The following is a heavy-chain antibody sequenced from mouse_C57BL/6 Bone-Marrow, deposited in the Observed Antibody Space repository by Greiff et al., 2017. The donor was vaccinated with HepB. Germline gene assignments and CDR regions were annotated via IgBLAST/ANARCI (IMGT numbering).Heavy chain of an antibody. CDR2: INPSSGYT. Sequence: ESGAELAKPGASVKLSCKASGYTFTSYWMHWVKQRPGQGLEWIGYINPSSGYTKYNQKFKDKATLTADKSSSTAYMQLSSLTYEDSAVYYCASTTERDYYAMDYWGQGTSVTVSS. D-gene: IGHD1-1*01. CDR1: GYTFTSYW. CDR3: ASTTERDYYAMDY. V-gene: IGHV1-7*01. J-gene: IGHJ4*01.